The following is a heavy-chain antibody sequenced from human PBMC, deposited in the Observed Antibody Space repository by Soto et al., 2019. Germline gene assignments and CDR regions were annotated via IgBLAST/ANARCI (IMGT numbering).Heavy chain of an antibody. J-gene: IGHJ4*02. CDR2: ISGSGGST. V-gene: IGHV3-23*01. D-gene: IGHD1-26*01. CDR1: GFTFSSYA. CDR3: AKNGWELLFAY. Sequence: EVQLLESGGGLVQPGGSLRLSCAASGFTFSSYAMSWVRQAPGKGLEWVSAISGSGGSTYYAYSVKGRFTISRDNSKNTLYLKMNSLRAEDTAVYYCAKNGWELLFAYWGQGTLVTVSS.